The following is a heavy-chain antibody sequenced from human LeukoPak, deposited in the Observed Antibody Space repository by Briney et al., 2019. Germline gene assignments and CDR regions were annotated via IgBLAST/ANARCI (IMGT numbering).Heavy chain of an antibody. CDR1: GGSFSDYY. D-gene: IGHD6-19*01. Sequence: SETLSLTCAVYGGSFSDYYWSWIRQPPGKGLEWIGEINHSGSTNYNPSLKSRVTISADTSKNQFSLKLISVTAADTAVYYCARGQWLDNYWGQGTLVTVSS. J-gene: IGHJ4*02. CDR3: ARGQWLDNY. V-gene: IGHV4-34*01. CDR2: INHSGST.